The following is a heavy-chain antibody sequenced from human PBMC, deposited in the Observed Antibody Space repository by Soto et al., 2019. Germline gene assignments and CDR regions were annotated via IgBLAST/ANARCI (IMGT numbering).Heavy chain of an antibody. CDR3: ARVGSRYDFWSGYPNLMDV. CDR1: GYTFTSYD. V-gene: IGHV1-8*01. D-gene: IGHD3-3*01. J-gene: IGHJ6*03. CDR2: MNPNSGNT. Sequence: GASVKVSCKASGYTFTSYDINWVRQATGQGLEWMGWMNPNSGNTGYAQKFQGRVTMTRNTSISTAYMELSSLRSEDTAVYYCARVGSRYDFWSGYPNLMDVWGKGTTVTVSS.